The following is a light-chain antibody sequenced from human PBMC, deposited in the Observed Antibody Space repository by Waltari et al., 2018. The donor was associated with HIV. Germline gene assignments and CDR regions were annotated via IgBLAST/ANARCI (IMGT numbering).Light chain of an antibody. Sequence: SLELTQPSSVSVSPGQAARITCSGDQLPKKHARWFQQKPGQAPVVVIYKDTERPSAIPERFSGSSSGTTVTLTIGGVQVEDEADYYCYSAADDNRLIFGGGTKLTVL. J-gene: IGLJ2*01. CDR3: YSAADDNRLI. CDR2: KDT. CDR1: QLPKKH. V-gene: IGLV3-27*01.